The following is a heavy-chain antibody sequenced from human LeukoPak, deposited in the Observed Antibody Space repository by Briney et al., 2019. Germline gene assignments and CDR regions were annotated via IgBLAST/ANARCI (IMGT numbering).Heavy chain of an antibody. CDR1: GFTFSSYA. D-gene: IGHD6-13*01. CDR3: ARGPSSWYYYFDY. CDR2: ISYDGSNK. Sequence: GGSLRLSSAASGFTFSSYAMHWVRQAPGKGLEWVAVISYDGSNKYYADSVKGRFTISRDNSKNTLYLQMNSLRAEDTAVYYCARGPSSWYYYFDYWGQGTLVTVSS. J-gene: IGHJ4*02. V-gene: IGHV3-30*04.